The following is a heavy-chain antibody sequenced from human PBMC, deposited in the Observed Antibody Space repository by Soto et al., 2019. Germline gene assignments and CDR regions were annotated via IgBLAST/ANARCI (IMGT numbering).Heavy chain of an antibody. CDR2: IIPILGIA. CDR1: GGTFSSYA. CDR3: ARSEYSGSFYYYYYGMDV. Sequence: SVKVSCKASGGTFSSYAISWVRQAPGQGLEWMGGIIPILGIANYAQKFQGRVTITADKSTSTAYMELSSLRSEDTAVYYCARSEYSGSFYYYYYGMDVWGQGTTVTVSS. V-gene: IGHV1-69*10. D-gene: IGHD1-26*01. J-gene: IGHJ6*02.